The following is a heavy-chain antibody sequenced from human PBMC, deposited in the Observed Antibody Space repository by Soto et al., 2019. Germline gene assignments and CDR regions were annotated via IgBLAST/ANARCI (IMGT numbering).Heavy chain of an antibody. Sequence: EVQLVESGGGLVQPGGSLRLSCVDSGFTFSSYWMSWVRLAPVKGLEWVGNIKQDGSEENYVDSVKGRFTISRDNAKNSMYLQMNSLRAEDTAVYYCARIASSGRGWDVWGQGTTVVVSS. CDR2: IKQDGSEE. V-gene: IGHV3-7*01. CDR3: ARIASSGRGWDV. CDR1: GFTFSSYW. J-gene: IGHJ6*02. D-gene: IGHD3-10*01.